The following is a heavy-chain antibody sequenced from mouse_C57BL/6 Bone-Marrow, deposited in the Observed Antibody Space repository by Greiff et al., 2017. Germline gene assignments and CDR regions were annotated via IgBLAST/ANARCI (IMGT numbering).Heavy chain of an antibody. CDR1: GYTFTSYT. D-gene: IGHD2-2*01. Sequence: VQLQQSGAELARPGASVKMSCKASGYTFTSYTMHWVKQRPGKGLEWIGYINPSSGYTKYNQKFKDKATLTADKSSSTAYMQLSSLTSEDSAVYYCARVGGYDDAMDYWGQGTSVTVSS. CDR2: INPSSGYT. CDR3: ARVGGYDDAMDY. J-gene: IGHJ4*01. V-gene: IGHV1-4*01.